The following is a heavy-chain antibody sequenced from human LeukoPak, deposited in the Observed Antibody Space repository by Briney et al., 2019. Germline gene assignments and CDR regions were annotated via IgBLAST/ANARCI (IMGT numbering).Heavy chain of an antibody. CDR2: IYYSGST. CDR3: ARMSFSGNYPDAFDI. D-gene: IGHD1-26*01. Sequence: PSETLSLTCTVSGGSITGYYWSWIRQPPGKRLEWIGYIYYSGSTNYNPSLQSRVTISVDTSRNQFSLKLGSVTAADTAVYYCARMSFSGNYPDAFDIWGQGTMVTVSS. V-gene: IGHV4-59*01. CDR1: GGSITGYY. J-gene: IGHJ3*02.